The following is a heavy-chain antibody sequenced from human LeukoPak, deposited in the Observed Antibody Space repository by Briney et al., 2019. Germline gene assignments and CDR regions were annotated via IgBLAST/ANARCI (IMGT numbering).Heavy chain of an antibody. CDR1: GGSISSSNW. Sequence: SETLSLTCVVSGGSISSSNWWSWVRQPPGKGLEWIGEIYHSGSTYYNPSLKSRVTISVDTSKNQFSLKLISVTAADTAVYHCARLSSYTSGWFQDLWGQGTLVSVSS. CDR2: IYHSGST. V-gene: IGHV4-4*02. J-gene: IGHJ5*02. CDR3: ARLSSYTSGWFQDL. D-gene: IGHD6-19*01.